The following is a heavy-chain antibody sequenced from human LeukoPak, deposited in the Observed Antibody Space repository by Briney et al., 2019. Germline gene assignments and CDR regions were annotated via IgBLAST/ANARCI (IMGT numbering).Heavy chain of an antibody. CDR1: GFTFSTYW. CDR2: IKQDGSEK. J-gene: IGHJ4*02. D-gene: IGHD2-15*01. Sequence: GGSLRLSCAASGFTFSTYWMSWVRQAPGKGLEWVANIKQDGSEKYYVDSVKGRFTISRDNAKNSLYLQMNSLGAEDTAVYYCVRARYCSSGNCYSDYWGQGTLVTVSS. CDR3: VRARYCSSGNCYSDY. V-gene: IGHV3-7*01.